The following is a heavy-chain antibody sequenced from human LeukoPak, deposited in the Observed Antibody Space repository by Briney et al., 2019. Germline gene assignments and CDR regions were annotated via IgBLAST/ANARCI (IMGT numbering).Heavy chain of an antibody. J-gene: IGHJ5*02. CDR2: IREERGQE. V-gene: IGHV3-7*03. CDR1: GLTVSNHR. Sequence: GGSLRLSCVASGLTVSNHRMSWVRQAPGKGLEWVANIREERGQEYYVDSVKGRFTISKNSAKNSLYLQMNTLGVEDTAMYYCASLDTAKQPLANHWGQGTLVTVSS. D-gene: IGHD5-18*01. CDR3: ASLDTAKQPLANH.